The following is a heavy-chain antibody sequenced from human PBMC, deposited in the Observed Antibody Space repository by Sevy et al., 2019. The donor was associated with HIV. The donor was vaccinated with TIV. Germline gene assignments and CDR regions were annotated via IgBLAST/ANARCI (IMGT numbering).Heavy chain of an antibody. V-gene: IGHV3-72*01. CDR3: ARSWVVRGVAFDF. CDR1: GFTFSDHY. Sequence: GGSLRLSCAASGFTFSDHYMDWVRQAPGKGLEWVGRTRNKANSYTTEYAASVKGRFTISRDDSKNSLYLQMNSLKTADTAVYYCARSWVVRGVAFDFWGQGTMVTVSS. J-gene: IGHJ3*01. D-gene: IGHD2-15*01. CDR2: TRNKANSYTT.